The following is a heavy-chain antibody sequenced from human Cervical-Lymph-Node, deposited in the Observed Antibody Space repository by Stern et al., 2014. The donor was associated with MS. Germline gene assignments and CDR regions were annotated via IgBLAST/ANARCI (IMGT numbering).Heavy chain of an antibody. CDR3: ARDGLAGAPYYGMDV. D-gene: IGHD1-26*01. Sequence: QVQLQESGPGLVKPSQTLSLTCTVSGGSISSGGYYWSWIRQHPGKGLEXIGYIYYSGSTYYNPSLKSRVTISVDTSKNQFSLKLSSVTAADTAVYYCARDGLAGAPYYGMDVWGQGTTVTVSS. CDR2: IYYSGST. CDR1: GGSISSGGYY. V-gene: IGHV4-31*03. J-gene: IGHJ6*02.